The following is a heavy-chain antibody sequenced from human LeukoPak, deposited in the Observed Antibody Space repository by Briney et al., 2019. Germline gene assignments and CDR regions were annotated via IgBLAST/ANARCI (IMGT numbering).Heavy chain of an antibody. CDR1: GFNFSAYS. CDR3: TRPQRDLDILSGHSG. J-gene: IGHJ4*02. D-gene: IGHD3-9*01. Sequence: GGSLRLPRAASGFNFSAYSMNWVRQAPGKGLVWVSSITSSSIYIYYADSVKGRFTISRDNAKNSLYLQMNSLRAEDTAVYFCTRPQRDLDILSGHSGWGQGTLVTVSS. CDR2: ITSSSIYI. V-gene: IGHV3-21*01.